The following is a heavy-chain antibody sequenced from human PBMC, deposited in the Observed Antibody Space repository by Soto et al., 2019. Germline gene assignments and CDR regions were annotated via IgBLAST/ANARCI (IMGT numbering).Heavy chain of an antibody. CDR2: IYYSGST. J-gene: IGHJ4*02. CDR3: ARGGGYDYDPLDY. D-gene: IGHD5-12*01. V-gene: IGHV4-31*03. CDR1: GGSISSGGYY. Sequence: SETLSLTCTVSGGSISSGGYYWSWIRQHPGKGLEWIGYIYYSGSTYYNPSLKSRVTISVDTSKNQFSLKLSSVTAADTAVYYCARGGGYDYDPLDYWGQGTLVTVSS.